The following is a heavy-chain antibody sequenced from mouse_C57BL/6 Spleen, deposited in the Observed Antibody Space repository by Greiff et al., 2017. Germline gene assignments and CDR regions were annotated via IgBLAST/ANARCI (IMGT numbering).Heavy chain of an antibody. J-gene: IGHJ2*01. D-gene: IGHD3-2*02. CDR1: GFTFTAYS. V-gene: IGHV7-3*01. CDR3: ARYRGSSGYVYVDC. CDR2: IRNKANGYTT. Sequence: EVKVVESGGGLVQPGGSLSLSCAASGFTFTAYSMRWVRQPPGKALEWLGFIRNKANGYTTEYNASVKGRFTISRDNSQSILYLQMNALRAEDSATCDCARYRGSSGYVYVDCWGQGTTLTVAT.